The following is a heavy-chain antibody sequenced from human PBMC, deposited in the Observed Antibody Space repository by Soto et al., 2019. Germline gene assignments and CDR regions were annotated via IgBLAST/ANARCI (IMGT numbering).Heavy chain of an antibody. V-gene: IGHV3-7*01. J-gene: IGHJ4*02. Sequence: VQLVESGGGLVQPGGSLRLSCAASGFTFSSYWMSWVRQAPGKGLEWVANIKQDGSEKYYVDSVKGRFTISRNNAKNLLYLQMNSLRAEDTAVYYCAIDQIVWWFGAGDYYGLPDYWCQGTLVTVSS. CDR3: AIDQIVWWFGAGDYYGLPDY. CDR2: IKQDGSEK. CDR1: GFTFSSYW. D-gene: IGHD4-17*01.